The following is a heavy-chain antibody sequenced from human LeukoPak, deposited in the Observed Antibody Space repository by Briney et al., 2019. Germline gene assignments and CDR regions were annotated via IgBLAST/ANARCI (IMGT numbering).Heavy chain of an antibody. CDR2: IYPGDSDT. J-gene: IGHJ6*03. CDR3: ARLKAVDLYYYYYMDV. CDR1: GYSFTSYW. V-gene: IGHV5-51*01. Sequence: GESLKISCKGSGYSFTSYWIGWVRQMPGKGLEWMGIIYPGDSDTRYSPSFQGQVTISADKSISTAYLQWSSLKASDTAMYYCARLKAVDLYYYYYMDVWGKGTTVTVSS.